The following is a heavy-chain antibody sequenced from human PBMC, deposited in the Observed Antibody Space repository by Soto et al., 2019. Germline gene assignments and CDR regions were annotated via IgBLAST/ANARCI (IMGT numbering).Heavy chain of an antibody. V-gene: IGHV3-21*01. Sequence: GGSLRLSCAASGFTFSSYSMNWVRQAPGKGLEWVSSISSSSSYIYYADSVKGRFTITRANAKNSLYLQMNSLRAEDTSLYACARVGRGGDCSGYYYDFDVWGQGTMVTVSS. J-gene: IGHJ3*01. CDR3: ARVGRGGDCSGYYYDFDV. CDR1: GFTFSSYS. CDR2: ISSSSSYI. D-gene: IGHD3-22*01.